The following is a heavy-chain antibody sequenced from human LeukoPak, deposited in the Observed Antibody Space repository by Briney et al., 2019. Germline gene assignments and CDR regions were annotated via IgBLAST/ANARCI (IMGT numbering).Heavy chain of an antibody. V-gene: IGHV1-69*04. J-gene: IGHJ4*02. D-gene: IGHD5-12*01. Sequence: GSSVNVSCKASGGTFSSYAISWVRQAPGQGLEWMGGIIPIHGIANYAQKFQGRVTITADKSTSTAYMELSSLRSEDTAVYYCARDRDVDIVATTYFDYWGRGTLVTVSS. CDR1: GGTFSSYA. CDR2: IIPIHGIA. CDR3: ARDRDVDIVATTYFDY.